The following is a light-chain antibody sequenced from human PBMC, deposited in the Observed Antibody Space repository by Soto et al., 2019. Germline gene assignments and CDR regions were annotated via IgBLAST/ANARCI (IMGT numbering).Light chain of an antibody. V-gene: IGKV1-5*03. CDR1: QSISSW. CDR2: KAY. Sequence: DIQMTQSPPTLSASVGDRVTITCRASQSISSWLAWYQQKPGKAPKPLIYKAYSLESGVPSRFSGSRSGTEFTLAISSLHPDDFASYYCQQYHSSPYTFFQGTNLEIK. J-gene: IGKJ2*01. CDR3: QQYHSSPYT.